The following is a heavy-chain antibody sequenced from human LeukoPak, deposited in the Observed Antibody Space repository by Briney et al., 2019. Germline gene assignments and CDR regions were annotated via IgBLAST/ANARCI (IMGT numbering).Heavy chain of an antibody. CDR1: GGSISSSSYY. CDR2: IYYSGST. J-gene: IGHJ4*02. Sequence: SETLSLTCTVSGGSISSSSYYWGWIRQPPGKGLEWIGSIYYSGSTYYNPSLKSRVTISVDTSKNQFSLKLSSVTAADTAVYYCARAKVTMIEAWGQGTLVTVSS. D-gene: IGHD3-22*01. CDR3: ARAKVTMIEA. V-gene: IGHV4-39*07.